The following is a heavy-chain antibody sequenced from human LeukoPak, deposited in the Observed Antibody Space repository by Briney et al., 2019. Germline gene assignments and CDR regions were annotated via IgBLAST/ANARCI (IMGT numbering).Heavy chain of an antibody. V-gene: IGHV1-69*04. CDR3: ARDHSAYCGGDCYPYYFDY. Sequence: ASVKVSCKASGGTFSSYAISWVRQAPGQGLEWMGRIIPILGIANYAQKFQGRVTITADRSTSTAYMELSSLRSEDTAVYYCARDHSAYCGGDCYPYYFDYWGQGTLVTVPS. J-gene: IGHJ4*02. D-gene: IGHD2-21*02. CDR1: GGTFSSYA. CDR2: IIPILGIA.